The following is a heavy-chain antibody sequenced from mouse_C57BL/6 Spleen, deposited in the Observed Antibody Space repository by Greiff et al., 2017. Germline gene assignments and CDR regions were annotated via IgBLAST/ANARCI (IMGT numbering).Heavy chain of an antibody. CDR1: GYTFTDYY. D-gene: IGHD1-1*01. J-gene: IGHJ2*01. V-gene: IGHV1-26*01. CDR3: ARDHYSSSYVLFDY. CDR2: INPNNGGT. Sequence: VQLQQSGPELVKPGASVKISCKASGYTFTDYYMNWVKQSHGKSLEWIGDINPNNGGTSYNQKFKGKATLTVDKSSSTAYMELRSLTSEDSAVYYCARDHYSSSYVLFDYWGQGTTLTVSS.